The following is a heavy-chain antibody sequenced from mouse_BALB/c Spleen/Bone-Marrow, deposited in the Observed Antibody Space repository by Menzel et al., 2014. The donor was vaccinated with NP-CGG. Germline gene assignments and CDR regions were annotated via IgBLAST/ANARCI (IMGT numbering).Heavy chain of an antibody. CDR1: GFTFSSFG. CDR3: ARYYSNYSGYYDV. J-gene: IGHJ1*01. V-gene: IGHV5-17*02. CDR2: ISSGSRTI. D-gene: IGHD2-5*01. Sequence: EVMLVESGGGLVQPGGSRKLSCAASGFTFSSFGLHWVRQAPEKGLDWVAYISSGSRTIYYADTVKGRFTISRDNPKNTLSLQMTSLRSEDTAMYYCARYYSNYSGYYDVWGAGTTVTVSS.